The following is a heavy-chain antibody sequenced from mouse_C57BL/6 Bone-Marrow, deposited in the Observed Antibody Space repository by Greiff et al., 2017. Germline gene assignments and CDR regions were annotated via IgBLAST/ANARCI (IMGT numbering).Heavy chain of an antibody. CDR2: IHPSDSDT. V-gene: IGHV1-74*01. Sequence: QVQLQQPGAELVKPGASVKVSCKASGYTFTSYWMHWVKQRPGQGLEWIGRIHPSDSDTNYNQKFKGKATVTVDKSYSTAYMQLSSLTSEDSAVYDCAIEVTGTYAMDYWGQGTSVTVSS. J-gene: IGHJ4*01. CDR1: GYTFTSYW. D-gene: IGHD4-1*01. CDR3: AIEVTGTYAMDY.